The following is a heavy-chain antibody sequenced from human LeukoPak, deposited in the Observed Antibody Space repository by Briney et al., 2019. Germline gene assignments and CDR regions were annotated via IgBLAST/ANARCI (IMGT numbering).Heavy chain of an antibody. V-gene: IGHV4-59*01. CDR2: IHSSGGT. J-gene: IGHJ5*02. CDR1: DDSITKYH. D-gene: IGHD6-13*01. Sequence: PSETLSLTCSVSDDSITKYHWGWIRQPPGKGLEWIGSIHSSGGTYYNPSLETRVTMSLHTSAKQLSLRLSSVTAADTAVYYCARGRIAAAVNWFDPWGQGTLVTVSS. CDR3: ARGRIAAAVNWFDP.